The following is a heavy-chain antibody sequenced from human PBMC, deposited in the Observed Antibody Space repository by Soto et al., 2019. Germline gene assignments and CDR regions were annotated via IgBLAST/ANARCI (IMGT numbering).Heavy chain of an antibody. V-gene: IGHV4-39*01. CDR2: IYSGGST. CDR3: ARRHSATWLSDY. D-gene: IGHD3-9*01. CDR1: GGAISGRSNY. Sequence: SETLSLTCAVSGGAISGRSNYWGWIRQPPGKGLEYIGSIYSGGSTYYNPSLKSRVTLSVDATQNQFSLRLTSVTAADTAVYYCARRHSATWLSDYWGLGTLVTVSS. J-gene: IGHJ4*02.